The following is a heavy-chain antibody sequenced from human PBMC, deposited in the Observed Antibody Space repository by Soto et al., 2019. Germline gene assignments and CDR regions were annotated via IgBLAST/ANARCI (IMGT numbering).Heavy chain of an antibody. CDR2: INPNSGDT. J-gene: IGHJ5*02. CDR1: GYTFTAYH. CDR3: ARDGGYCNADSCYYIWFDP. V-gene: IGHV1-2*04. D-gene: IGHD3-9*01. Sequence: ASVKVSCKASGYTFTAYHIHWLRQAPGQGLEWMGWINPNSGDTKYAQKFQGWVSMTRDTSISTAYMELYKLTSDDTAVYYCARDGGYCNADSCYYIWFDPWGQGTMVTVSS.